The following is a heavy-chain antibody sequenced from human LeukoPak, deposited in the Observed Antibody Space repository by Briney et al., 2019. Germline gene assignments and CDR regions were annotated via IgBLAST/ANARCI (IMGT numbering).Heavy chain of an antibody. J-gene: IGHJ4*02. CDR1: GYTFTSYG. D-gene: IGHD3-22*01. CDR2: ISAYNGNT. V-gene: IGHV1-18*01. Sequence: ASVTVSCKASGYTFTSYGISWVRQAPGQGLEWMGWISAYNGNTNYAQKLQGRVTMTTDTSTSTAYMELGSLRSDDTAVYYCARDGYYYDSSGPLDYWGQGTLVTVSS. CDR3: ARDGYYYDSSGPLDY.